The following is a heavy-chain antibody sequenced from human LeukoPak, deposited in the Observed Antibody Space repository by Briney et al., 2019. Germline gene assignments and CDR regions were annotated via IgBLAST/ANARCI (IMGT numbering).Heavy chain of an antibody. V-gene: IGHV3-48*04. CDR2: ISSSSSTI. Sequence: GGSLRLSCAASGFTFSSYSMNWVRQAPGKGLEWVSYISSSSSTIYYADSVKGRFTISRDNAKNSLYLQMNSLRAEDTAVYYCASLGVTTYYYGMDVWGQGTTVTVSS. CDR1: GFTFSSYS. D-gene: IGHD4-17*01. J-gene: IGHJ6*02. CDR3: ASLGVTTYYYGMDV.